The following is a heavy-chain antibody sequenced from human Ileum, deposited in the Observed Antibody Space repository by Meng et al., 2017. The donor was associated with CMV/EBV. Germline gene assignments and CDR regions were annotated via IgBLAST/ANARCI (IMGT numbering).Heavy chain of an antibody. V-gene: IGHV3-23*01. D-gene: IGHD2-15*01. CDR1: GFNFSSYA. CDR3: ARDVGGAFDY. CDR2: ISGSGGST. J-gene: IGHJ4*02. Sequence: GESLKISCAASGFNFSSYAMSWVRQAPGKGLEWVSLISGSGGSTNYVDSVKGRFTISRDNSNNTLYLQMDSLRAEDTAVYYCARDVGGAFDYWGQGTLVTVSS.